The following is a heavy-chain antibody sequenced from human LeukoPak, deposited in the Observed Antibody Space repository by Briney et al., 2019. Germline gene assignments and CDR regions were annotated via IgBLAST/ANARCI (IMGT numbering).Heavy chain of an antibody. CDR3: AREMEIAGTSNY. V-gene: IGHV1-18*01. D-gene: IGHD6-13*01. CDR2: ISAYNGNT. Sequence: ASVKVCCKASGYTFTSYGISWVRQAPGQGLEWMGWISAYNGNTNYAQKLQGRVTMTTDTSTSTAYMELRSLRSDDTAVYYCAREMEIAGTSNYWGQGTLVTVSS. CDR1: GYTFTSYG. J-gene: IGHJ4*02.